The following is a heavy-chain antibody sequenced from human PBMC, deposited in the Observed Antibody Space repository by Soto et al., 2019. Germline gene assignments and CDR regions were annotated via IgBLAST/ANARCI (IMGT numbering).Heavy chain of an antibody. CDR1: GVTFRDYW. D-gene: IGHD2-2*03. Sequence: EAQLVESGGGLVQSGGSLRLSCAASGVTFRDYWMIWVRQAPGKGLEWVAHIKPDGSERYFVDSVRGRFTISRDNAENSLYLQMNSLRVDDTAVYYCATRRRMDIGWYFDLWGRGTPVTVSS. CDR3: ATRRRMDIGWYFDL. V-gene: IGHV3-7*03. J-gene: IGHJ2*01. CDR2: IKPDGSER.